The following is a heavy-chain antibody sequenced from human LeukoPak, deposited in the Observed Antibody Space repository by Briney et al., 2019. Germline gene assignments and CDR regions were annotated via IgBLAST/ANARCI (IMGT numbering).Heavy chain of an antibody. Sequence: SETLSLTCTVSGGSISSYYWSWIRQPPGKGLEWIGYIYYSGSTNYNPSLKSRVTISVDTSKNQFSLKLSSVTAADTAVYYCARSADPYYYDSSGYYLDYWGQGTLVTVSS. CDR1: GGSISSYY. CDR3: ARSADPYYYDSSGYYLDY. CDR2: IYYSGST. J-gene: IGHJ4*02. D-gene: IGHD3-22*01. V-gene: IGHV4-59*01.